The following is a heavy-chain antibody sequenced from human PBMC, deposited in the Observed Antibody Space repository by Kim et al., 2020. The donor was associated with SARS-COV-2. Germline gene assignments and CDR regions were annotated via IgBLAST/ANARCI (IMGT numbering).Heavy chain of an antibody. V-gene: IGHV3-15*01. D-gene: IGHD3-9*01. Sequence: EYAEPVKRRFIISRDDAKNTLYLLMNSLKTEDTAVYYCATDRSLTGYDNWGQGTLVTVSS. CDR3: ATDRSLTGYDN. J-gene: IGHJ4*02.